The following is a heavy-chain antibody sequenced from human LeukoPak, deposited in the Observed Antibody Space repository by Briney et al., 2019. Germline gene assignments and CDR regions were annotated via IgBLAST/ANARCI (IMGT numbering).Heavy chain of an antibody. V-gene: IGHV1-2*02. D-gene: IGHD4-11*01. J-gene: IGHJ6*02. Sequence: ASVTLSFTASGYTVTVYYMHWVRHAPGQGLGWVGWINPNSGGTNYAQKFQGRVTMTRDTSISTAYMELSRLRSDDTAVYYCARAPRLYSNYDPPYGMDVWGQGTTVTVSS. CDR1: GYTVTVYY. CDR2: INPNSGGT. CDR3: ARAPRLYSNYDPPYGMDV.